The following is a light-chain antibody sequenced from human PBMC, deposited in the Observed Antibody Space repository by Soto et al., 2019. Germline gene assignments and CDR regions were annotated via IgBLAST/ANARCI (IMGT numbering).Light chain of an antibody. CDR3: QQRSNWGFT. CDR1: QSVSSY. Sequence: EIVLTQSPATLSLSPGERATLSCRASQSVSSYLAWYQQKPGLAPRLLIYDASNRATGIPARFSGSGSGTDFTLTISSLEPEDFAVYYCQQRSNWGFTFGPGTKVDIK. V-gene: IGKV3-11*01. J-gene: IGKJ3*01. CDR2: DAS.